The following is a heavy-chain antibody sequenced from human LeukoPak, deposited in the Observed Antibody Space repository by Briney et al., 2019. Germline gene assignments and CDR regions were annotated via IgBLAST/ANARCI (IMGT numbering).Heavy chain of an antibody. D-gene: IGHD3-22*01. J-gene: IGHJ3*02. CDR2: IYSSGST. CDR1: GGCISSYY. Sequence: SETLSLTCTVSGGCISSYYWSWIRQPAGKGLEWIGRIYSSGSTNYNPSLKSRVTMSVDTSKNQFSLKLSSVTAADTAVYYCARSRDSSGHYLGAFDIWGQGTMVTVSS. CDR3: ARSRDSSGHYLGAFDI. V-gene: IGHV4-4*07.